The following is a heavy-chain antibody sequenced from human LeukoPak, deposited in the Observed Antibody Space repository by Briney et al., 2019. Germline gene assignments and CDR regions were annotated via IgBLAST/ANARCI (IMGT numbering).Heavy chain of an antibody. CDR1: GGSISSYY. Sequence: SETLSLTCTVSGGSISSYYWSWIRQPPGKGLEWIGYIYYSGSTNYNPSLKSRVTISVDTSKNQFSLKLSSVTAEDTAVYYCARVRGDGYNSPIDYWGQGTLVTVSS. J-gene: IGHJ4*02. D-gene: IGHD5-24*01. CDR2: IYYSGST. V-gene: IGHV4-59*01. CDR3: ARVRGDGYNSPIDY.